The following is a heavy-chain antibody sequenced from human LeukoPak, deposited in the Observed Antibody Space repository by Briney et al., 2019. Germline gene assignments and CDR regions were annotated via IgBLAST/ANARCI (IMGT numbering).Heavy chain of an antibody. CDR1: GGSISSNTYY. J-gene: IGHJ5*02. D-gene: IGHD5/OR15-5a*01. V-gene: IGHV4-39*01. Sequence: WETLSLTCTVSGGSISSNTYYWGWIRRPPGRGLEWIGNIHYSGSTYYNPSLKSRVTISVDTSKNQFSLNLSSLTAADTAVYYCATSDTVSTYNWFDPWGQGTLVTVSS. CDR3: ATSDTVSTYNWFDP. CDR2: IHYSGST.